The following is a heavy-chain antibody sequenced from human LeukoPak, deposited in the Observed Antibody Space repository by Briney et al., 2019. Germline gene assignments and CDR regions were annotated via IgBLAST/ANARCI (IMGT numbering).Heavy chain of an antibody. V-gene: IGHV1-69*13. CDR2: VIPIFGPA. J-gene: IGHJ4*02. Sequence: SVKVSCKASGYTFTSYGISWVRQAPGQGLEWMGGVIPIFGPADYAQIFQGRITITADESTNTAYLELNSLRSDDTAVYFCAKNERYGDTRLYHFDNWGQGTRVIVSS. CDR3: AKNERYGDTRLYHFDN. D-gene: IGHD4-17*01. CDR1: GYTFTSYG.